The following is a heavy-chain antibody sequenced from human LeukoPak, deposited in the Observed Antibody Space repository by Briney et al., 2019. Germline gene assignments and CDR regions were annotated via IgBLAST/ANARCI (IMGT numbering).Heavy chain of an antibody. CDR3: AREVESDYGDYECDY. CDR1: GYSISSGYY. J-gene: IGHJ4*02. D-gene: IGHD4-17*01. V-gene: IGHV4-38-2*02. CDR2: IYHSGST. Sequence: SETLSLTCAVSGYSISSGYYWGWIRQPPGKGLEWIGSIYHSGSTYYNPSLKSRVTISVDTSKNQFSPKLSSVTAADTAVYYCAREVESDYGDYECDYWGQGTLVTVSS.